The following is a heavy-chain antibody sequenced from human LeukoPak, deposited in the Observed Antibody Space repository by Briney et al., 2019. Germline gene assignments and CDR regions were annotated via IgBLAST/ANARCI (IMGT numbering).Heavy chain of an antibody. V-gene: IGHV1-69*05. Sequence: SVKVSCKASGGTLSSYAISWVRQAPGQGLEWMGGIIPIFGTANYAQKFQGRVTITTDESTSTAYMELSSLRSEDTAVYYCARAPYYYDSSGYSQGGYYYYYMDVWGKGTTVTVSS. D-gene: IGHD3-22*01. J-gene: IGHJ6*03. CDR1: GGTLSSYA. CDR3: ARAPYYYDSSGYSQGGYYYYYMDV. CDR2: IIPIFGTA.